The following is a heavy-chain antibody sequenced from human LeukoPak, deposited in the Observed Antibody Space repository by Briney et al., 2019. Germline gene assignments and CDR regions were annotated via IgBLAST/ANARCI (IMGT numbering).Heavy chain of an antibody. CDR1: GFTFDDYA. CDR3: AKDFGGLVGIAAAGFDY. D-gene: IGHD6-13*01. J-gene: IGHJ4*02. V-gene: IGHV3-43*02. CDR2: ISGDGGST. Sequence: GGSLRLSCAASGFTFDDYAMHWVRQAPGKGLEWVSLISGDGGSTYYADSVKGRFTISRDNSKNSLYLQMNSLRTEDTALYYCAKDFGGLVGIAAAGFDYWGQGTLVTVSS.